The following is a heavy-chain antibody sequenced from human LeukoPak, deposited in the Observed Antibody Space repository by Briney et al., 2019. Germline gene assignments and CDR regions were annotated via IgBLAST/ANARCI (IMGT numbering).Heavy chain of an antibody. J-gene: IGHJ5*01. Sequence: SETLSLTCTVSGGSVSSGGYSWAWIRQPQGKGLEWIGTLHSSGSTNYGSSLKSRVSMSADSSKNQLSLRLTSVTAADTAVYFCARRSSGWPNNWFDSWGQGTLVTVSS. CDR3: ARRSSGWPNNWFDS. V-gene: IGHV4-39*07. D-gene: IGHD6-19*01. CDR1: GGSVSSGGYS. CDR2: LHSSGST.